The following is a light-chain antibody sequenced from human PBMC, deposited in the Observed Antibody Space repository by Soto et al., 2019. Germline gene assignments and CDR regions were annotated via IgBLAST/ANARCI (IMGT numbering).Light chain of an antibody. J-gene: IGLJ1*01. Sequence: QSVLTQPPSVSGAPGQRVSISCTGSSTNIEAGYGVHWYQQRPGTAPKLLVYTNSQRPSGVPDRFSGSRSGTSASLAISGLRSEDEADYYCAAWDDSLNGYVFGAGTKVTVL. CDR1: STNIEAGYG. CDR3: AAWDDSLNGYV. V-gene: IGLV1-40*01. CDR2: TNS.